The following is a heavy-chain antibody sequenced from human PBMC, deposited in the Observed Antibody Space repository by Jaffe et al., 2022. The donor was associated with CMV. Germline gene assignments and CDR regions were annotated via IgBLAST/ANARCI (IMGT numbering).Heavy chain of an antibody. J-gene: IGHJ5*02. CDR2: VKSESDGGTT. CDR1: GFIFRNAW. Sequence: EMQLVESGGGLVKPGGSLRLSCAASGFIFRNAWMSWVRRAPGKGLEWVARVKSESDGGTTEYAAPVKGRFTISRDDSENRLYLQMNSLKIEDTAVYYCATPHFENFWGTNRYAGFIPDHWGQGTLVTVSS. CDR3: ATPHFENFWGTNRYAGFIPDH. V-gene: IGHV3-15*01. D-gene: IGHD3-16*02.